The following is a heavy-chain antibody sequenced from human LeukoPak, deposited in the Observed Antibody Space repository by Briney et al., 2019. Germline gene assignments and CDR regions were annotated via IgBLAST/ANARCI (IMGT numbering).Heavy chain of an antibody. CDR2: IHKAGTES. CDR1: GFTFTDYW. CDR3: ARVGTWELQRVFDY. Sequence: GGTLRLSCAASGFTFTDYWMTWVRQVPGKGLEWVADIHKAGTESYYVDSVKGRFAISRDNAKNSLYLQLSSLRVDDTAVYYCARVGTWELQRVFDYWGQGTLVTVAS. J-gene: IGHJ4*02. V-gene: IGHV3-7*01. D-gene: IGHD1-26*01.